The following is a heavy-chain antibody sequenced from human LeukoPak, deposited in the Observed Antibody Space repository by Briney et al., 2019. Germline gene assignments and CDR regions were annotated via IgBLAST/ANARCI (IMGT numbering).Heavy chain of an antibody. CDR1: GFTFGNFG. D-gene: IGHD2/OR15-2a*01. V-gene: IGHV3-23*01. Sequence: PGGSLRLSCEASGFTFGNFGMTWVRQAPGKGLEWVSAISGSGGSTYYADSVKGRFTISRDNSKNTLYLQMNSLRAEDTAVYYCAKDPRPHRLYYFDYWGQGTLVTVSS. CDR3: AKDPRPHRLYYFDY. J-gene: IGHJ4*02. CDR2: ISGSGGST.